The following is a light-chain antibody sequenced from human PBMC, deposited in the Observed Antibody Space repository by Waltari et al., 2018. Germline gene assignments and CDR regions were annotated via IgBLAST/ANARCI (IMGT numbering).Light chain of an antibody. J-gene: IGKJ1*01. CDR3: QKYGTLPAT. Sequence: VLTQSPGTLSLSPGERATLSCRASQSVSRTLAWYQQKPGQAPRLLIYDASTRATGIPDRFSGSGFGTDFSLTISRLEAEDFAVYYCQKYGTLPATFGQGTTVEIK. CDR2: DAS. CDR1: QSVSRT. V-gene: IGKV3-20*01.